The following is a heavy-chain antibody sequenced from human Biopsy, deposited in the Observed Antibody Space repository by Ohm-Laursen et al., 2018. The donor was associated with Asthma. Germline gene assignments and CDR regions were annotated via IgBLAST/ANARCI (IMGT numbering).Heavy chain of an antibody. CDR1: GYSLTDLS. D-gene: IGHD4-17*01. CDR3: ASDFPKDYVRYNFQF. CDR2: HDHEEGGT. V-gene: IGHV1-24*01. J-gene: IGHJ4*02. Sequence: ASVKVSCKISGYSLTDLSMHWVQQAPGHGLEWMGGHDHEEGGTVNARRFQGRVTMTEDTSTDTAYMELSSLSPDDTAVYYCASDFPKDYVRYNFQFWGQGTLVTVSS.